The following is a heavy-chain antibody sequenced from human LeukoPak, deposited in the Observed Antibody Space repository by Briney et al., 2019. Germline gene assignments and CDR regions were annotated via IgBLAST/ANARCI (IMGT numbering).Heavy chain of an antibody. J-gene: IGHJ4*02. CDR3: ARDHKYYYDSSGYFDY. CDR1: GFTFSSYA. D-gene: IGHD3-22*01. V-gene: IGHV3-30*04. CDR2: ISYDGSNK. Sequence: GRSLRLSCAASGFTFSSYAMHWVRQAPGKGLEWVAVISYDGSNKYYADSVKGRFTISRDNSKNTLYLQMNSLRAEDTAVYYCARDHKYYYDSSGYFDYWGQGTLVTVSS.